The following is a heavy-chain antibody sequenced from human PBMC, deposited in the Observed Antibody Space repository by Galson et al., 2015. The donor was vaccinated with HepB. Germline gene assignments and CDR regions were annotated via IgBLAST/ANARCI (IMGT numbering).Heavy chain of an antibody. CDR3: ARESYSGSYPPSLGH. V-gene: IGHV3-33*01. Sequence: SLRLSCAASGFTFSSYGMHWVRQAPGKGLEWVAVIWYDGGKKYYADSVKGRFTISRDNSKNTLYLQMNSLRAEDTAVYYCARESYSGSYPPSLGHWGPGTLVTVSS. J-gene: IGHJ4*02. CDR2: IWYDGGKK. CDR1: GFTFSSYG. D-gene: IGHD1-26*01.